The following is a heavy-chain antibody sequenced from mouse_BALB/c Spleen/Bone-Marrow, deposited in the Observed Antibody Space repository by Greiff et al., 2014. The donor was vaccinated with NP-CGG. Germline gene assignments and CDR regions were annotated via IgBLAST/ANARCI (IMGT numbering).Heavy chain of an antibody. CDR2: IYPGNVNT. Sequence: VQLVESGPELVKPGSSVRISCKASGYTFTSYYIHWVKQRPGQGLEWIGWIYPGNVNTNYNEKFEDKATLTADKSSSTAYMHLSGLTSEDSAVYFCARGDYYRSPMDYWGQGTSVTVSS. V-gene: IGHV1S56*01. CDR3: ARGDYYRSPMDY. D-gene: IGHD2-14*01. J-gene: IGHJ4*01. CDR1: GYTFTSYY.